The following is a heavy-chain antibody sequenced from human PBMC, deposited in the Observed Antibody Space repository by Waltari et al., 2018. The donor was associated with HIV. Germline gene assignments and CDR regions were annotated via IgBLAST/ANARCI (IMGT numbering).Heavy chain of an antibody. CDR3: ARGPHYYDSSGYYFFDY. CDR2: IKQDGSEK. V-gene: IGHV3-7*04. Sequence: EVQLVESGGGLVQPGGSLRLSCAASGFPFRSYWMSWVRQGPGKGLEWVANIKQDGSEKYYVDSVKGRFTISRDNAKNSLYLQMNSLRAEDTAVYYCARGPHYYDSSGYYFFDYWGQGTLVTVSS. CDR1: GFPFRSYW. J-gene: IGHJ4*02. D-gene: IGHD3-22*01.